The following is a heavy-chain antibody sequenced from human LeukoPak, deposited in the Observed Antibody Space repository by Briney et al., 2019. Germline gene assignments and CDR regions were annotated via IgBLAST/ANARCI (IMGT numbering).Heavy chain of an antibody. V-gene: IGHV6-1*01. J-gene: IGHJ4*02. D-gene: IGHD1-26*01. CDR1: GDIFSSNSAA. CDR2: TYYRSKLYN. CDR3: AREGGMGALF. Sequence: SQTLXLTCAVSGDIFSSNSAAWDWSRQSRSXGXEWVGRTYYRSKLYNDYAVSVKNRITINPDTSKNQFSLQLNSVTPEDSAVYYCAREGGMGALFWGQGTLVTVSS.